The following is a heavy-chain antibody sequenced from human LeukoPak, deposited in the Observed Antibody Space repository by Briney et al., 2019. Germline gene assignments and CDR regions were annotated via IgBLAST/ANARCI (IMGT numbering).Heavy chain of an antibody. D-gene: IGHD2-2*01. CDR2: IHFDGNVK. Sequence: GGSLRLSCAASGFTFSSYGMHWVRQAPGKGLEWVAFIHFDGNVKYSGVSVQGRFTISRDNSKNTLYLHMNNLRPEDTAFYYCAKDQCTRTSCDGYPGYWGQGTLVTVSS. CDR1: GFTFSSYG. V-gene: IGHV3-30*02. J-gene: IGHJ4*02. CDR3: AKDQCTRTSCDGYPGY.